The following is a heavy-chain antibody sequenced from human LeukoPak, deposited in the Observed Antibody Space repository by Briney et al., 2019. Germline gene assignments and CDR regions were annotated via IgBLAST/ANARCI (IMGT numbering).Heavy chain of an antibody. D-gene: IGHD6-13*01. V-gene: IGHV1-46*01. J-gene: IGHJ5*02. CDR2: INPSGGGT. CDR3: ARNPFGAAAVSNWFDP. Sequence: GASVKVSCKASGYTFTSYYMHWVRQAPGQGLEWMGIINPSGGGTTYAQNFQGRVTMTGDTSTSTVYMELSSLRSEDTAVYYCARNPFGAAAVSNWFDPWGQGTLVTVSS. CDR1: GYTFTSYY.